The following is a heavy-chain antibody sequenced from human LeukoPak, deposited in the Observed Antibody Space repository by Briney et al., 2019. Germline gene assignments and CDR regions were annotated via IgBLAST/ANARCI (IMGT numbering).Heavy chain of an antibody. D-gene: IGHD3-10*01. CDR1: GFTFSSYA. Sequence: PGGSLRLSCAASGFTFSSYAMHWVRPAPGKGLEWVAVISDDGSNKYYADSVKGRFTISRDNSKNTLYLQMNSLRAEDTAVYYCARDEGFYGSGSYNTPFDFWGQGTLVTVSS. CDR3: ARDEGFYGSGSYNTPFDF. CDR2: ISDDGSNK. V-gene: IGHV3-30*04. J-gene: IGHJ4*02.